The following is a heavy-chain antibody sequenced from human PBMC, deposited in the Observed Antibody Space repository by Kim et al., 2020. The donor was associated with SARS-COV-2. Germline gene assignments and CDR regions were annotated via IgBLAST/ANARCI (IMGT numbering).Heavy chain of an antibody. V-gene: IGHV3-74*03. J-gene: IGHJ4*02. CDR2: IHSTGVTT. CDR1: GFTFSNYW. D-gene: IGHD3-10*01. CDR3: TRTEPLRDYYASGRPIDY. Sequence: GGSLRLSCAASGFTFSNYWMHWVRQAPGKGLVWVSHIHSTGVTTAYTDSVKGRFTISRDNAKNTLYLQMNSLRVEDTAVYYCTRTEPLRDYYASGRPIDYWGQGTLVTVSS.